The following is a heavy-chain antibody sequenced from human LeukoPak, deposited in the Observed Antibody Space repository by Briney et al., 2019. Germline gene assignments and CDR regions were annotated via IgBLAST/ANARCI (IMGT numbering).Heavy chain of an antibody. D-gene: IGHD2-15*01. J-gene: IGHJ4*02. V-gene: IGHV3-11*01. CDR3: ALRSSPIDS. Sequence: GSLRLSCAASGFTFSNAWMSWVRQAPGKGLEWVSYICSSGTTIYYADSVKGRFTISRDKAKNSLYLQMNSLRAEDTAVYYCALRSSPIDSWGQGTLVTVSS. CDR2: ICSSGTTI. CDR1: GFTFSNAW.